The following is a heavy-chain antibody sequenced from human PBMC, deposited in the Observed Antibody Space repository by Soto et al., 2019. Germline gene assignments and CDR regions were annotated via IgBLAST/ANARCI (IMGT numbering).Heavy chain of an antibody. Sequence: GWSLRLSCAASGFTFSSYGMHWVRQAPGKGLEWVAVISYDGSNKYYADSVKGRFTISRDNSKNTLFLQMSSLRAEDTAVYYCVKDGSSGWPYYYGMDVWGQGTTVTVSS. CDR2: ISYDGSNK. J-gene: IGHJ6*02. V-gene: IGHV3-30*18. CDR1: GFTFSSYG. CDR3: VKDGSSGWPYYYGMDV. D-gene: IGHD6-19*01.